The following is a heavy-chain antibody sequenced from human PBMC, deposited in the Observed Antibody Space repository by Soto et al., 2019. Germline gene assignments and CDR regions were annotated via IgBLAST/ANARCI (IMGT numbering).Heavy chain of an antibody. Sequence: GGSLRLSCAASGFTFSSYWMDWVRQAPGKGLVWVSRINSDGSSTSYADSVKGRFTISRDNAKNTLYLQMNSLRAEDTAVYYCARVNYGYWGYYYGMDVWGQGTTVTVSS. V-gene: IGHV3-74*01. J-gene: IGHJ6*02. CDR1: GFTFSSYW. D-gene: IGHD5-18*01. CDR2: INSDGSST. CDR3: ARVNYGYWGYYYGMDV.